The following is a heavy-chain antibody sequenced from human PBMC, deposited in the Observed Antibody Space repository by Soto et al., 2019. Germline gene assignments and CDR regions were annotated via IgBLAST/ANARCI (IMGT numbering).Heavy chain of an antibody. CDR3: ARDQSFDRTYYYGIDV. J-gene: IGHJ6*02. CDR1: GGTFSNYA. Sequence: SVKVSCKVSGGTFSNYAIDWVRLAPGHGLEWMGGIVPIFGTTYYTQKFQGRATIIADDSTTTAYLEMSSLRSDDTAVYYCARDQSFDRTYYYGIDVWGQGTTVTVSS. D-gene: IGHD3-16*01. V-gene: IGHV1-69*13. CDR2: IVPIFGTT.